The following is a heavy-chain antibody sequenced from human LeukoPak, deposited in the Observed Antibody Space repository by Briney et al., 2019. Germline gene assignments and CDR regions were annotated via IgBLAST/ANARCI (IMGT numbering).Heavy chain of an antibody. Sequence: SETLSLTCTVSGGSISGYYWNWIRQPAGKGLEWFGRIFTTWGDPHPALKRRVTMSIDTSKNQFSLRLSSVTAADTAVYYCVANFDGLVYWGQGPLVCVSS. V-gene: IGHV4-4*07. CDR2: IFTTWG. J-gene: IGHJ4*02. CDR3: VANFDGLVY. CDR1: GGSISGYY. D-gene: IGHD6-19*01.